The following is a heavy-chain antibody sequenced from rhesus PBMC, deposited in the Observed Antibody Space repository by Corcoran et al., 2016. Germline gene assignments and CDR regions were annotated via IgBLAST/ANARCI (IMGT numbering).Heavy chain of an antibody. CDR1: GYPLTALY. V-gene: IGHV1-111*02. CDR2: IDAEKCEA. Sequence: EVQLVQSGGEAKKPGASVKISCKASGYPLTALYLHCVRLAPCMGLGGMGSIDAEKCEATHRHKSQDIVTNTADTTTERAYKEMSSLRAEDTAVYYCAASGGATYYCDYWGQGVLVTVSS. CDR3: AASGGATYYCDY. D-gene: IGHD6-25*01. J-gene: IGHJ4*01.